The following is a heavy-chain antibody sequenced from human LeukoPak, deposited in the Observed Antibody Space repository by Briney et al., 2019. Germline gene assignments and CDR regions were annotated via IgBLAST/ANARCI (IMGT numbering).Heavy chain of an antibody. V-gene: IGHV5-51*01. J-gene: IGHJ4*02. D-gene: IGHD3-22*01. CDR3: ARSGSSGYYYLSPTDY. CDR1: GYSFTSYW. CDR2: IYPGGSDT. Sequence: GESLKISCKGSGYSFTSYWIGWVRQMHGKGLEWMGIIYPGGSDTRYSPSFQGQVTISADKSISTAYLQWSSLKASDTAMYYCARSGSSGYYYLSPTDYWGQGTLVTVSS.